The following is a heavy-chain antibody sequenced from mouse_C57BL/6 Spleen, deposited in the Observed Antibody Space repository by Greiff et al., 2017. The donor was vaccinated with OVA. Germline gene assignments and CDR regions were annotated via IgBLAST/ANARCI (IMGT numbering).Heavy chain of an antibody. CDR1: GYTFTSYW. D-gene: IGHD3-2*02. J-gene: IGHJ2*01. V-gene: IGHV1-52*01. CDR2: IDPSDSET. Sequence: QVQLQQPGAELVRPGSSVKLSCKASGYTFTSYWMHWVKQRPIQGLEWIGNIDPSDSETHYNQKFKDKATLTVDKSSSTAYMQLSSLTSGDSAVYYCARDSSGYVGDYFDYWGQGTTLTVSS. CDR3: ARDSSGYVGDYFDY.